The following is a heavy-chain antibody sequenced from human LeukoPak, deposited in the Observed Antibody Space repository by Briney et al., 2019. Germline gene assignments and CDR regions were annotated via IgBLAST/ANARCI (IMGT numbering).Heavy chain of an antibody. CDR3: ARVYSSSWYRNYYYYMDV. D-gene: IGHD6-13*01. Sequence: GASVKVSCKASGYTFTSYGISWVRRAPGQGLEWMGWISAYNGNTNYAQKLQGRVTMTTDTSTSTAYMELRSLRSDDTAVYYCARVYSSSWYRNYYYYMDVWGKGTTVTVSS. V-gene: IGHV1-18*01. CDR1: GYTFTSYG. CDR2: ISAYNGNT. J-gene: IGHJ6*03.